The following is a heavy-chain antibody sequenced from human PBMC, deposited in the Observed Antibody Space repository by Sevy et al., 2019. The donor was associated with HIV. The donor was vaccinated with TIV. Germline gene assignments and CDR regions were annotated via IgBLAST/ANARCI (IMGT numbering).Heavy chain of an antibody. CDR2: ISSSSSYI. V-gene: IGHV3-21*01. CDR3: ARGPAGDELDY. Sequence: GGSLRLSCAASEFTFSSYSMNWVRQAPGKGLEWVSSISSSSSYIYYADSVKGRFTISRDNAKNSLYLQMNSLRAEDTAVYYCARGPAGDELDYWGQGTLVTVSS. D-gene: IGHD3-10*01. CDR1: EFTFSSYS. J-gene: IGHJ4*02.